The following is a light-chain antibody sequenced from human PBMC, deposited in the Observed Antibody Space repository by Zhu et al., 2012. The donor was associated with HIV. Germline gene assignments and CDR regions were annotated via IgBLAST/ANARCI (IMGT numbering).Light chain of an antibody. J-gene: IGKJ1*01. CDR1: QSINSW. Sequence: DIQMTQSPSTLSASVGDRVTITCRASQSINSWLAWYQQKAGKAPKLLIYKASSLESGVPSRFSGSESETEFTLTISSLQPDDFATYYCQQYNSYSRTFGQGTKVEIK. CDR2: KAS. V-gene: IGKV1-5*03. CDR3: QQYNSYSRT.